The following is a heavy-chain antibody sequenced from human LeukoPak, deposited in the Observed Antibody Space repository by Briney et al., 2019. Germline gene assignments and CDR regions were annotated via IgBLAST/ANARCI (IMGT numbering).Heavy chain of an antibody. CDR1: GGSISSSSYY. V-gene: IGHV4-39*07. D-gene: IGHD1-26*01. J-gene: IGHJ5*02. CDR2: IYYSGST. CDR3: ATSIKPGVGAISGWFDP. Sequence: SETLSLTCTVSGGSISSSSYYWGWIRQPPGKGLEWIGSIYYSGSTYYNPSLKSRVTISVDTSKNQFSLKLSSVTAADTAVYYCATSIKPGVGAISGWFDPWGQGTLVTVSS.